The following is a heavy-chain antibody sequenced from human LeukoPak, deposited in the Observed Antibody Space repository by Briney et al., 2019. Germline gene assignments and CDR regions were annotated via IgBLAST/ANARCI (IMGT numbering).Heavy chain of an antibody. Sequence: ASVKVSCKASGYTFTSYAMHWVRQAPGQRLEWMGWINAGNGNTKYSQKFQGRVTITRDTSASTAYMELSSLRSEDTAVYYCAREFSEYGDHPDYWGQGTLVTVSS. CDR3: AREFSEYGDHPDY. J-gene: IGHJ4*02. CDR2: INAGNGNT. D-gene: IGHD4-17*01. CDR1: GYTFTSYA. V-gene: IGHV1-3*01.